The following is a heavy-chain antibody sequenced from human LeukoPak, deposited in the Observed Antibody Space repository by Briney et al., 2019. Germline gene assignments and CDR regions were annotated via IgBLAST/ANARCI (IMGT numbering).Heavy chain of an antibody. Sequence: PGGSLRLSCAASGFTVSSNYMSWVRQAPGKGLEWVSVIYSGGSTYYADSVKGRFTISRDNSKNTLYLQMNSLRAEDTAVYYCARDPGSEYYDFWMGYQCPYYFDDWGQGTLVNVSS. J-gene: IGHJ4*02. V-gene: IGHV3-66*02. CDR1: GFTVSSNY. CDR3: ARDPGSEYYDFWMGYQCPYYFDD. CDR2: IYSGGST. D-gene: IGHD3-3*01.